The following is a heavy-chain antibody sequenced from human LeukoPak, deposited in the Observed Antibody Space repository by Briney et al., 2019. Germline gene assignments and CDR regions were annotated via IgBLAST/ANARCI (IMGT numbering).Heavy chain of an antibody. CDR3: AREWFGELSFDY. J-gene: IGHJ4*02. Sequence: ASVKVSCKASGYTFTSYAMHWVRQAPGQRLEWMGWINAGNGNTKYSQKFQGRVTITRDTSASTAYMELSSLRSEDTAVYYCAREWFGELSFDYWGQGTLVTVSS. D-gene: IGHD3-10*01. CDR1: GYTFTSYA. CDR2: INAGNGNT. V-gene: IGHV1-3*01.